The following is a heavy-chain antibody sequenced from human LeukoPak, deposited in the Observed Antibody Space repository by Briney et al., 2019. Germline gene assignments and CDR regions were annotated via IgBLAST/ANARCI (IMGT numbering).Heavy chain of an antibody. J-gene: IGHJ4*02. CDR1: GYTFTGYY. D-gene: IGHD3-22*01. CDR2: INPNSGGT. CDR3: ARNYYYDSSGKIDY. Sequence: ASVKVSCKASGYTFTGYYMHWVRQAPGQGLEWMGWINPNSGGTNYAQKFQGRGTMTRDTSISTAYMELSRLRSDDTAVYYCARNYYYDSSGKIDYWGQGTLVTVSS. V-gene: IGHV1-2*02.